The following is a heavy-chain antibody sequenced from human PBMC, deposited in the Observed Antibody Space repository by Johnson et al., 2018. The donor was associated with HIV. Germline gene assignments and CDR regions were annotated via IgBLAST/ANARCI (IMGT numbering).Heavy chain of an antibody. CDR2: ISYDGSNK. D-gene: IGHD1-26*01. J-gene: IGHJ3*02. Sequence: VQLVESGGGLVQPGRSLRLSCAASGFTFRNYLMSWVRQAPGKGLEWVAVISYDGSNKYYADFVKGRFTISRDNSKNTLYLQMNSLRAEDTAVYYCAKDPYSGSPIDIWGQGTMVTVSS. CDR1: GFTFRNYL. CDR3: AKDPYSGSPIDI. V-gene: IGHV3-30*04.